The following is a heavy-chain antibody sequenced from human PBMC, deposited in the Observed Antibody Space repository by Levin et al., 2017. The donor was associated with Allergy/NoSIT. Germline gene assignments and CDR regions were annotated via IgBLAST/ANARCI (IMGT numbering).Heavy chain of an antibody. CDR3: ARGHHYYDSSGYYEGPDAFDI. Sequence: SQTLSLTCTVSGGSISSSSYYWGWIRQPPGKGLEWIGSIYYSGSTYYNPSLKSRVTISVDTSKNQFSLKLSSVTAADTAVYYCARGHHYYDSSGYYEGPDAFDIWGQGTMVTVSA. V-gene: IGHV4-39*01. CDR2: IYYSGST. J-gene: IGHJ3*02. CDR1: GGSISSSSYY. D-gene: IGHD3-22*01.